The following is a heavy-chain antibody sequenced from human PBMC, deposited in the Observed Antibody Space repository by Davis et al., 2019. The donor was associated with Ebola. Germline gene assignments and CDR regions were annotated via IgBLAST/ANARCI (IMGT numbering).Heavy chain of an antibody. CDR1: GFTFSSYG. Sequence: GGSLRLSCAASGFTFSSYGMHWVRQAPGKGLEWVAVIWYDGSNKYYADSVKGRLTISRDNFRNTLYLQMNSLRAEDTAVYYCARDRSSWTGWFDPWGQGTLVTVSS. CDR3: ARDRSSWTGWFDP. J-gene: IGHJ5*02. D-gene: IGHD6-13*01. CDR2: IWYDGSNK. V-gene: IGHV3-33*01.